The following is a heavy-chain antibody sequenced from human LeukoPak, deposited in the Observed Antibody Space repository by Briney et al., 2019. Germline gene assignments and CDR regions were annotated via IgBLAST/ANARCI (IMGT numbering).Heavy chain of an antibody. D-gene: IGHD6-13*01. CDR1: GGSFSGYY. CDR2: INHSGST. V-gene: IGHV4-34*01. Sequence: SETLSLTCAVYGGSFSGYYWSWIRQPPGKGLEWIGEINHSGSTNYNPSLKSRVTISVDTSKNQFSLKLSSVTAADTAVYYCARGRGSSFLHFDYWGQGTLVTVSS. CDR3: ARGRGSSFLHFDY. J-gene: IGHJ4*02.